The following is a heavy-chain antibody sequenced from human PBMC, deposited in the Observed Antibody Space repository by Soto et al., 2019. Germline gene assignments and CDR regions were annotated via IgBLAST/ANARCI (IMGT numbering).Heavy chain of an antibody. CDR2: ISGSGGST. CDR3: AKDLPEKLHDFWSGYPFDY. Sequence: GGSLRLSCAASGFTFSSYAMSWVRQAPGKGLEWVSAISGSGGSTYYADSVKGRFTISRDNSKNTLYLQMNSLRAEDTAVYYCAKDLPEKLHDFWSGYPFDYWGQGTLVTVSS. J-gene: IGHJ4*02. CDR1: GFTFSSYA. V-gene: IGHV3-23*01. D-gene: IGHD3-3*01.